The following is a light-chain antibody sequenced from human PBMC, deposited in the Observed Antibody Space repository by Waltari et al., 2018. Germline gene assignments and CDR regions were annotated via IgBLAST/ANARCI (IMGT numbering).Light chain of an antibody. CDR2: ASS. V-gene: IGKV1-9*01. CDR1: QGISSH. Sequence: IQLTQSPSSLSASIGNRVTYSCRASQGISSHLAWFQQRPGKAPKLLLYASSTLQSAVPSRFSGSGSGTDFTLTISSLQPEDVATYYCQHLNSYPLTFGGGTKVEI. CDR3: QHLNSYPLT. J-gene: IGKJ4*01.